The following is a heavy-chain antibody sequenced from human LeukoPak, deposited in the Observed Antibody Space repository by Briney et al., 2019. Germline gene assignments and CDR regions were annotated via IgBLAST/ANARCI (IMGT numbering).Heavy chain of an antibody. D-gene: IGHD6-6*01. Sequence: SETLSLTCTVSGGSISNYYWSWIRQPPGKGLEWIGYIYYSGSTNYNPSLKSRVTISVDTSKNQFSLKLSSVTAADTAVYYCARLQYSSSSANFDYWGQGTLVTVSS. J-gene: IGHJ4*02. CDR2: IYYSGST. V-gene: IGHV4-59*01. CDR1: GGSISNYY. CDR3: ARLQYSSSSANFDY.